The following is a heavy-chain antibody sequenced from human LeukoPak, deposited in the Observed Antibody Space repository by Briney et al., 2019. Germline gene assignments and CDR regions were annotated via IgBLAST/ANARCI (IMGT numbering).Heavy chain of an antibody. Sequence: GASVKVSCKASRYTFTSYDINWVRQATGQGLEWMGWMNPNSGNTGYAQKFQGRVTMTRNTSISTAYMELSSLRSEDTAVYYCARAGTDSSGYYFPTDYWGQGTLVTVSS. D-gene: IGHD3-22*01. CDR1: RYTFTSYD. J-gene: IGHJ4*02. V-gene: IGHV1-8*01. CDR2: MNPNSGNT. CDR3: ARAGTDSSGYYFPTDY.